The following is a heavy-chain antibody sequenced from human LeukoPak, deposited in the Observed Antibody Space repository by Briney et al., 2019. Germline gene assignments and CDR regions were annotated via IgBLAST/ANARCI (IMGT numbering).Heavy chain of an antibody. Sequence: PSETLSLTCTVSGASISSGSYYWTWIRQPAGKGLEWIGRFYDSGSTNYNPSLKSRVTISLDTSKNQFSLKLSSVTAADTAVYYCARLGWQWLVYAFDIWGQGTMVTVSS. CDR3: ARLGWQWLVYAFDI. V-gene: IGHV4-61*02. CDR2: FYDSGST. CDR1: GASISSGSYY. D-gene: IGHD6-19*01. J-gene: IGHJ3*02.